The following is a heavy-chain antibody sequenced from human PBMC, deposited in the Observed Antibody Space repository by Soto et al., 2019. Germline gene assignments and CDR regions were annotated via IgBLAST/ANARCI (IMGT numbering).Heavy chain of an antibody. Sequence: PGGSLRLSCAASGFTFSSYAMSWVRQAPGKGLEWVSAISGSGGSTYYADSVKGRFTISRDNSKNTLYLQMNSLRAEDTAVYYCAKEGPVVVPAAMRDPYDYWGQGTLVTVSS. CDR3: AKEGPVVVPAAMRDPYDY. D-gene: IGHD2-2*01. CDR1: GFTFSSYA. CDR2: ISGSGGST. J-gene: IGHJ4*02. V-gene: IGHV3-23*01.